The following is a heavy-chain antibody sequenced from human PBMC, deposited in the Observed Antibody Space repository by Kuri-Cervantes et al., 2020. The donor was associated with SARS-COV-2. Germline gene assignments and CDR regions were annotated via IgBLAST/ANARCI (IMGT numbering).Heavy chain of an antibody. CDR1: GFTFNTYS. Sequence: GESLKISCAASGFTFNTYSMDWVRLAPGKGLEWLAYISKGSDTIYYADSVKGRFTISRDNSKNTLYLQMNSLRAEDTAVYYCAKWGMYDSSGYGFDPWGQGTLVTVSS. CDR3: AKWGMYDSSGYGFDP. V-gene: IGHV3-48*01. CDR2: ISKGSDTI. D-gene: IGHD3-22*01. J-gene: IGHJ5*02.